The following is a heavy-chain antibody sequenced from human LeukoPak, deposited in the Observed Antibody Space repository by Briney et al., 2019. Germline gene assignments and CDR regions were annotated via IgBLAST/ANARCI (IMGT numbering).Heavy chain of an antibody. CDR2: IKSKNDGGTA. CDR1: GFTFSNAW. V-gene: IGHV3-15*01. Sequence: GSLRLSCAASGFTFSNAWMSWVRQAPGKGLEWVGRIKSKNDGGTADYGAPVKGRFSMSRDDSTNTLYLQMNSLKTEDTAVYYCTWEGAYDYWGQGTLVTVSS. CDR3: TWEGAYDY. D-gene: IGHD1-26*01. J-gene: IGHJ4*02.